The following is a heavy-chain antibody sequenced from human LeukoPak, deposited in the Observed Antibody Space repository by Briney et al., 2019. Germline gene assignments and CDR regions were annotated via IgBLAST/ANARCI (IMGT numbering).Heavy chain of an antibody. V-gene: IGHV4-38-2*01. CDR2: VFHRGNT. D-gene: IGHD3-22*01. CDR3: ARTYSSSVYNWFDT. CDR1: DFSIISAHY. J-gene: IGHJ5*01. Sequence: PSETLSLSCAVSDFSIISAHYWGWIRQPPGKGLEWIGSVFHRGNTHYNPSLRSRVSISIDTSQNHFSLKLSSVTAADTAMYYCARTYSSSVYNWFDTWGHGTLVTVSS.